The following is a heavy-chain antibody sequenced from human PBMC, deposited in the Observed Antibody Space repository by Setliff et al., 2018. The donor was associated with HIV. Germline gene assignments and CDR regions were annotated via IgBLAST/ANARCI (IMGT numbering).Heavy chain of an antibody. CDR2: INPNSGDT. CDR1: EYTFTGHY. V-gene: IGHV1-2*06. D-gene: IGHD3-9*01. CDR3: ARGHYDIFAGYLFDL. Sequence: ASVKVSCKASEYTFTGHYLYWVRQAPGQGLEWMGRINPNSGDTDYAERSQGRVTLTRDTSINTAYMELTRLTSDDTAVYYCARGHYDIFAGYLFDLWGQGTMVTVSS. J-gene: IGHJ3*01.